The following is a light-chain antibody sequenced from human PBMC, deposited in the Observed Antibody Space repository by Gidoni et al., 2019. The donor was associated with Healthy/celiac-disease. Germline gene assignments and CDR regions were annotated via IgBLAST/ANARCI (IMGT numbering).Light chain of an antibody. CDR2: GAS. J-gene: IGKJ1*01. CDR1: QSVSYN. Sequence: EIVMPQSPATLSVSPGVRATLSCRARQSVSYNLAWYQQKPGQAPRPLIFGASTRATGIPARFSGSGSGTEFTLTISSLQAEEVAGDYCQQYNNWPPWTFXQXTKVEMK. V-gene: IGKV3-15*01. CDR3: QQYNNWPPWT.